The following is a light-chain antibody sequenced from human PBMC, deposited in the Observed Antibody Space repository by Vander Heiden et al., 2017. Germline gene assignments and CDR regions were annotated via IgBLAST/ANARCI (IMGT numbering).Light chain of an antibody. V-gene: IGLV2-8*01. CDR3: SSFAGFNNYV. CDR1: SSDVVGYNY. Sequence: QSAMSPPPPASGSPVQSVTITCTGTSSDVVGYNYVSWYQQHPGKAPKDVIYEVSQRPSGVPDRFSGSKSANTASLTVSGLQAEDEADYYCSSFAGFNNYVFGTWTKVTVL. J-gene: IGLJ1*01. CDR2: EVS.